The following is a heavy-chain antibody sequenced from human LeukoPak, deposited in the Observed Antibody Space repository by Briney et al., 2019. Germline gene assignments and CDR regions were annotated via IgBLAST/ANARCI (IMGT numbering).Heavy chain of an antibody. J-gene: IGHJ4*02. D-gene: IGHD1-26*01. CDR3: ARHSGSELFFDY. V-gene: IGHV1-18*01. CDR2: ISAYSGNT. CDR1: GYTFTSYG. Sequence: ASVKVSCKASGYTFTSYGISWVRQAPGQGLEWIGWISAYSGNTNYPQKVRGRITMTTDTSTSTAYMELRSLRSDDTAMYYCARHSGSELFFDYWGQGTQVTVSS.